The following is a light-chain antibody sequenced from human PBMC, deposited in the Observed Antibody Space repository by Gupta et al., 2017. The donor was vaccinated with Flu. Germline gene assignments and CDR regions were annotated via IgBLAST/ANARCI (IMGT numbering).Light chain of an antibody. V-gene: IGLV2-14*01. CDR3: SSCTSSTTLV. Sequence: SLTISCPVTSSYIVSYSYVSWTQPHPPNAPLLLIYDVTNRPSGVSDRFSGSKAGATASPTISGLQAEDDTDYYCSSCTSSTTLVFGGGTRLTVL. CDR2: DVT. CDR1: SSYIVSYSY. J-gene: IGLJ2*01.